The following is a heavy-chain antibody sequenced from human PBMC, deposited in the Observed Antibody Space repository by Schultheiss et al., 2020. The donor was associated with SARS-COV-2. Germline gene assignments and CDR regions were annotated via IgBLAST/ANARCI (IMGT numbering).Heavy chain of an antibody. CDR2: IIPIFGTA. CDR1: GGTFSSYA. D-gene: IGHD5-18*01. J-gene: IGHJ4*02. CDR3: ARVQDTALVNFDF. V-gene: IGHV1-69*06. Sequence: SVKVSCKASGGTFSSYAISWVRQAPGQGLEWMGGIIPIFGTANYAQKFQGRVTITADKSTSTAYMELSSLRSEDTAVYYCARVQDTALVNFDFWGQGTLVTVSS.